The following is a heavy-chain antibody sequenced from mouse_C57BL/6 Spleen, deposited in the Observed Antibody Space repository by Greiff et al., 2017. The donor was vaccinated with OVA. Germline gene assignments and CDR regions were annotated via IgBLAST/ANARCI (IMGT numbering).Heavy chain of an antibody. V-gene: IGHV2-2*01. CDR2: IWSGGST. CDR1: GFSLTSYG. D-gene: IGHD2-4*01. J-gene: IGHJ3*01. Sequence: VQLQQSGPGLVQPSQSLSITCTVSGFSLTSYGVHWVRQSPGKGLEWLGVIWSGGSTDYNAAFISRLSISKDNSKSQVFFKMNSLQADDTAIYYCARGGYYDYDEAWFAYWGQGTLVTVSA. CDR3: ARGGYYDYDEAWFAY.